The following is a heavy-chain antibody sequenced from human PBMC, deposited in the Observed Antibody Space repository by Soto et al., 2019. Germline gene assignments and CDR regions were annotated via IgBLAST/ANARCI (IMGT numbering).Heavy chain of an antibody. CDR3: ARGGDVNYYHGMDV. CDR1: GYTFTSYG. V-gene: IGHV1-18*01. J-gene: IGHJ6*02. Sequence: QVQLVQSGGEVKKPGASVKLSCTASGYTFTSYGISWVRQAPGQGLEWMGWISAYNGKTNYAQNVQGRVTTITDTSTRKDYMDLKSLRSDDTAVYYCARGGDVNYYHGMDVWGQGTTVTVSS. D-gene: IGHD5-12*01. CDR2: ISAYNGKT.